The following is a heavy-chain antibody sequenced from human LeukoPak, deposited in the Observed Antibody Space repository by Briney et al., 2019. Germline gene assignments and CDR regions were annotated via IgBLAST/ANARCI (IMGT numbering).Heavy chain of an antibody. CDR3: ASTNCSSARCYGANWFDP. CDR2: INYSGST. D-gene: IGHD2-2*01. J-gene: IGHJ5*02. CDR1: GGSISSGDYY. Sequence: SQTLSLPCTVSGGSISSGDYYWSWIRQPPGKGLEWNGYINYSGSTFHYNPSLKSRVTISVDTSKNQFSLRLNSVTVADSAVYYCASTNCSSARCYGANWFDPWGQGTLVTVSS. V-gene: IGHV4-30-4*01.